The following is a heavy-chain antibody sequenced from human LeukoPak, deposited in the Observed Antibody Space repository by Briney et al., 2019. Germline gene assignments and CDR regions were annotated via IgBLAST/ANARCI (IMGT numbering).Heavy chain of an antibody. CDR3: AKDIFRWAFDF. J-gene: IGHJ4*02. D-gene: IGHD5-24*01. CDR1: GLTFSSYG. Sequence: GRSLRLSCAASGLTFSSYGMHWVRQAPGKGLEWVAAFGGTGGDINYADSVKGRFTISRDNSKGILYLQMNSLRAEDTAVYYCAKDIFRWAFDFWGQGTLVTVSS. V-gene: IGHV3-23*01. CDR2: FGGTGGDI.